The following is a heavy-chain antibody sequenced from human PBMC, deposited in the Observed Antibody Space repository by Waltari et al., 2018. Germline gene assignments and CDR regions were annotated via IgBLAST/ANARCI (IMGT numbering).Heavy chain of an antibody. Sequence: EVQLVESGGGLVKHGESLRLSCAASGFTFSNAWMSWVRQAPGKGVEWIGRLKSKTDGETTDYAAPVKGRFTISRDDSKKTLYLQMNSLKTEDTAVYYCTTDDYYHSRTYYPGFGCWGQGTLVTVSS. CDR2: LKSKTDGETT. J-gene: IGHJ4*02. CDR1: GFTFSNAW. CDR3: TTDDYYHSRTYYPGFGC. D-gene: IGHD3-22*01. V-gene: IGHV3-15*01.